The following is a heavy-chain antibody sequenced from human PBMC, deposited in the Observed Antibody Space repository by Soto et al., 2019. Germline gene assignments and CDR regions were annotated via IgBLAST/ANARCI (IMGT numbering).Heavy chain of an antibody. D-gene: IGHD1-1*01. Sequence: GGSLRLSCAASGFTFSSYGMHWVRQAPGKGLEWVAVISYDGSNKYYADSVKGRFTISRDNSKNTLYLQMNSLRAEDTAVYYCAKVGNAAGAYYYYGMDVWGQRTTVTVSS. J-gene: IGHJ6*02. V-gene: IGHV3-30*18. CDR2: ISYDGSNK. CDR1: GFTFSSYG. CDR3: AKVGNAAGAYYYYGMDV.